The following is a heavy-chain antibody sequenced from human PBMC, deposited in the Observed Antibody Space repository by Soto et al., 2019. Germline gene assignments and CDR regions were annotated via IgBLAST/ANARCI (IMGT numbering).Heavy chain of an antibody. CDR1: GGSISSSNW. CDR2: IYHSGST. CDR3: ARDVHVDTAMVSYYYGMDV. J-gene: IGHJ6*02. Sequence: SETLSLTCAVSGGSISSSNWWSWVRQPPGKGLEWIGEIYHSGSTNYNPSLKSRVTISVDKSKNQFSLKLSSVTAADTAVYYCARDVHVDTAMVSYYYGMDVWGQGTTVTVSS. V-gene: IGHV4-4*02. D-gene: IGHD5-18*01.